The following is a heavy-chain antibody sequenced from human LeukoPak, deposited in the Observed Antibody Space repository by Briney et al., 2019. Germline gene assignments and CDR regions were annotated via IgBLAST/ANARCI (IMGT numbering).Heavy chain of an antibody. CDR2: ISPSSSYI. CDR3: AREGGYCSGGSCRFFDY. V-gene: IGHV3-21*06. D-gene: IGHD2-15*01. CDR1: GFTLSSSS. J-gene: IGHJ4*02. Sequence: PGGSLRLSCAASGFTLSSSSMNWVRQAPGKGLEFVSSISPSSSYIYYADSVKGRFTISRDDAKNSLFLQMNSLRAEDTAVYYCAREGGYCSGGSCRFFDYWGQGTLVTVSS.